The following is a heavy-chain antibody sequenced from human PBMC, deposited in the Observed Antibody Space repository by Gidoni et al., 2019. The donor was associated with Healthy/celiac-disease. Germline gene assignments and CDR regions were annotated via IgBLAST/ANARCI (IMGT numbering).Heavy chain of an antibody. J-gene: IGHJ6*03. CDR2: ISGSGGST. CDR1: GFTFSSSA. D-gene: IGHD2-2*01. CDR3: AKGGDIVVVPAAAYMDV. V-gene: IGHV3-23*01. Sequence: EVQLLESGGGLVQPGGSLRLSCAASGFTFSSSAMSWVRQAPGKGLGWVSAISGSGGSTYYADSVKGRFTISRDNSKNTLYLQMNSLRAEDTAVYYCAKGGDIVVVPAAAYMDVWGKGTTVTVSS.